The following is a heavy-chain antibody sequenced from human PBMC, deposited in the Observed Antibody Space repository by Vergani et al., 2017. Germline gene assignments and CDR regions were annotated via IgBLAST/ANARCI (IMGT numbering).Heavy chain of an antibody. CDR3: GKTQGTVVGTWWFDP. CDR1: VLTLSSYG. D-gene: IGHD1-7*01. V-gene: IGHV3-30*02. J-gene: IGHJ5*02. CDR2: TRPHEDGA. Sequence: QVQLVESGGGVVQPGGSMRLSCSASVLTLSSYGVHWVRQAPGRGLESVTFTRPHEDGAFYSASVRGRFTVYRDNSKNTLYLEMNRLNVDDTAIYYCGKTQGTVVGTWWFDPWGQGTPVTVSS.